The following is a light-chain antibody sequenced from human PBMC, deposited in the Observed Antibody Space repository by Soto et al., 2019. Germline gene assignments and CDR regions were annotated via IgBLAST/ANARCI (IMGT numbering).Light chain of an antibody. V-gene: IGLV2-23*01. J-gene: IGLJ3*02. CDR2: KAT. CDR1: SSDVGTYDL. CDR3: GSYAGSNSWV. Sequence: QSALTQPASVSGSPGQSITISCTGSSSDVGTYDLVSWYQHHPGAAPKLMIYKATRRPSGISNRFSGSNSGNTASLTISGLQAEDEAYYYGGSYAGSNSWVFGGGTKLTVL.